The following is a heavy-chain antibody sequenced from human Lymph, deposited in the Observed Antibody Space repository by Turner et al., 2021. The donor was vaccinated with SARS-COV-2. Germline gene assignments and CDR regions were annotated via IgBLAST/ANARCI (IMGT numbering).Heavy chain of an antibody. Sequence: EVRLVESGGGLAKPGGSPRPSCAASGFSFSIYSMNWVRQAPGKGLEWVSSISSSSSYIYYADSVKGRFTISRDSAKNSLYLQMNSLRAEDTAVYYCARERYDSSGSESYYFDYWGQGTLVTVSS. CDR2: ISSSSSYI. V-gene: IGHV3-21*01. J-gene: IGHJ4*02. CDR1: GFSFSIYS. CDR3: ARERYDSSGSESYYFDY. D-gene: IGHD3-22*01.